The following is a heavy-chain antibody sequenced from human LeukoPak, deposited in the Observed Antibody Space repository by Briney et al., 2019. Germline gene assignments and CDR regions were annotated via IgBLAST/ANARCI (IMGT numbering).Heavy chain of an antibody. CDR2: IYYSGGT. CDR1: GGSISSYY. CDR3: ARARYYYYNYMDV. J-gene: IGHJ6*03. V-gene: IGHV4-59*01. Sequence: SETLSLTCTVSGGSISSYYWSWIRQPPGKGLGWIGYIYYSGGTNYNPSLKSRVTISVDTSKNQFSLRLNSVTAADTAVYYCARARYYYYNYMDVWGKGTTVTVSS.